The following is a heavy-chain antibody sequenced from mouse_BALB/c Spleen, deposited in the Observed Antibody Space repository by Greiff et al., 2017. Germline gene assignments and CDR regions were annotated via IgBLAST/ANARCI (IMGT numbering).Heavy chain of an antibody. Sequence: EVQLQQSGPELVKPGASVKIPCKASGYTFTDYNMDWVKQSHGKSLEWIGDINPNNGGTIYNQKFKGKATLTVDKSSSTAYMELRSLTSEDTAVYYCARKYGTLYAMDYWGQGTSVTVAS. CDR2: INPNNGGT. V-gene: IGHV1-18*01. D-gene: IGHD2-10*02. J-gene: IGHJ4*01. CDR1: GYTFTDYN. CDR3: ARKYGTLYAMDY.